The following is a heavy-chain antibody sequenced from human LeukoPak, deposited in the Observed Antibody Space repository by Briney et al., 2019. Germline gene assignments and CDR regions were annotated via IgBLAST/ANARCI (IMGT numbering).Heavy chain of an antibody. V-gene: IGHV4-34*01. J-gene: IGHJ4*02. Sequence: PSETLSLTCAVYGGSFSDYHWSWIRQPPGKGLEWIGEINHSGSTNYNPSLKSRVTISVDTSKNQFSLKLSSVTAADTAVYYCARSGPYYGSGSYPHAFDYWGQGTLVTVSS. CDR2: INHSGST. D-gene: IGHD3-10*01. CDR1: GGSFSDYH. CDR3: ARSGPYYGSGSYPHAFDY.